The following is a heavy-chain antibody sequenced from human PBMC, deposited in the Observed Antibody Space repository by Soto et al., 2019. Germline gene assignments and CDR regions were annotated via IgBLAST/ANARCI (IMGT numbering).Heavy chain of an antibody. CDR2: IYWDDDE. J-gene: IGHJ4*02. CDR3: AHGSCSSADCYPNPYLDY. Sequence: QITLKESGPPLVKPTQTLTLTCAFSGFSLSTTAEGVGWIRQPPGKALAWLALIYWDDDERYSPSLKSRLTITKDTSKNQVVLTMTNVDPVDTAAYYCAHGSCSSADCYPNPYLDYWGQGILVTVSS. CDR1: GFSLSTTAEG. V-gene: IGHV2-5*02. D-gene: IGHD2-2*01.